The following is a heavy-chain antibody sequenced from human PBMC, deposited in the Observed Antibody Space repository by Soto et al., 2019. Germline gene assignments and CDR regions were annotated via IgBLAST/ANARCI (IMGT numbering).Heavy chain of an antibody. CDR2: IYPGDSDT. Sequence: GESLKISCKGSGYSFTSYWIGWVRQMPGKGLEWMGIIYPGDSDTRYSPSFQGQVTISADKSISTTYLQWSSLKASDTAMYYFSGGGVRGVITRTRDYYGMDVWGQGTTVTVSS. V-gene: IGHV5-51*01. J-gene: IGHJ6*02. CDR1: GYSFTSYW. CDR3: SGGGVRGVITRTRDYYGMDV. D-gene: IGHD3-10*01.